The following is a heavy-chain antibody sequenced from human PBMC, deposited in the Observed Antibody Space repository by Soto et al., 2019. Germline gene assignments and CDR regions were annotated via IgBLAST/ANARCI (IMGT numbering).Heavy chain of an antibody. CDR2: INPSGGST. Sequence: GASVKVSCKASGYTFTSYYMHWVRQASGQGLDWMGIINPSGGSTSYAQKFQGRVTMTRDTSTSTVYMELSSLRSEDTAVYYCARMQATPYYDFWSGYKDAFDIWGQGTMVTVSS. D-gene: IGHD3-3*01. V-gene: IGHV1-46*03. CDR1: GYTFTSYY. CDR3: ARMQATPYYDFWSGYKDAFDI. J-gene: IGHJ3*02.